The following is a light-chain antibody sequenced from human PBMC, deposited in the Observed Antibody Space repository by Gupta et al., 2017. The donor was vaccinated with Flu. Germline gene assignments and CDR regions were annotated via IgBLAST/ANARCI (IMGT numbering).Light chain of an antibody. CDR3: QQYNSYSFT. CDR2: AAS. CDR1: QGISND. Sequence: DSHMTEPPSSLSASVGDRVTITCRASQGISNDLGWYQQKPGKAPKRLIYAASSLQSGVPSRFSGSGSGTEFTLTISSLQPEDFATYYCQQYNSYSFTFGHGTKVDIK. J-gene: IGKJ3*01. V-gene: IGKV1-17*01.